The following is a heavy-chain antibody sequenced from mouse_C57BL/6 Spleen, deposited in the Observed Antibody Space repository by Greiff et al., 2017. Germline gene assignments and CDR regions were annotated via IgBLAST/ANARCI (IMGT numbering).Heavy chain of an antibody. CDR2: IDPSDSYT. J-gene: IGHJ4*01. CDR1: GYTFTSYW. V-gene: IGHV1-69*01. D-gene: IGHD2-3*01. Sequence: QVQLQQSGAELVMPGASVKLSCKASGYTFTSYWMHWVKQRPGQGLEWIGEIDPSDSYTNYNQKFKGKSTLTVDKSSSTAYMQLSSLTSEDSAVYYCARRDDGYYAMDYWGQGTSVTVSS. CDR3: ARRDDGYYAMDY.